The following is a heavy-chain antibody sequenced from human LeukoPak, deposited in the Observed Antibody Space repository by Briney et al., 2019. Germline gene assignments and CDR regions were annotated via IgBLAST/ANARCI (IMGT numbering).Heavy chain of an antibody. V-gene: IGHV3-73*01. Sequence: GGPLRLSCAASGFTFSGSAMHWVRRASGKGLEWVGRIRSKANSYATAYAASVKGRFTISRDDSKNTAYLQMNSLKTEDTAVYYCNYYDSSGYLGVWGKGTTVTVSS. CDR1: GFTFSGSA. J-gene: IGHJ6*04. CDR3: NYYDSSGYLGV. D-gene: IGHD3-22*01. CDR2: IRSKANSYAT.